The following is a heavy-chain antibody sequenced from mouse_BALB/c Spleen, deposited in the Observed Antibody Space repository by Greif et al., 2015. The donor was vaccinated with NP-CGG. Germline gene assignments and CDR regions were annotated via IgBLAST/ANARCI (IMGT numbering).Heavy chain of an antibody. J-gene: IGHJ4*01. CDR2: IYPGSGNT. Sequence: LMESGPGLVKPGASVKISCKASGYTFTDYYINWVKQKPGQGLEWIGWIYPGSGNTEYNEKFKGKATLTVDTSSSTAYMQLSSLTSEDTTVYFCARRTGTEAMDYWGQGTSVTVSS. V-gene: IGHV1-84*02. CDR3: ARRTGTEAMDY. D-gene: IGHD4-1*01. CDR1: GYTFTDYY.